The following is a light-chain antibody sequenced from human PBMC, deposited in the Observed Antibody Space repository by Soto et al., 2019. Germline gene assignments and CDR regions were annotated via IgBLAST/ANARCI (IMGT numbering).Light chain of an antibody. J-gene: IGLJ2*01. CDR2: GNS. V-gene: IGLV1-40*01. CDR3: KSYDSSLSGSI. CDR1: SSNIGAGYD. Sequence: QSVLTQPPSVSGAPGQRVTISCTGSSSNIGAGYDVHWYQQLPGTAPKLLMYGNSNRPSGVPDRFSGSKSGTSASLAITGLQAEDEADYYCKSYDSSLSGSIFGGGTKLTVL.